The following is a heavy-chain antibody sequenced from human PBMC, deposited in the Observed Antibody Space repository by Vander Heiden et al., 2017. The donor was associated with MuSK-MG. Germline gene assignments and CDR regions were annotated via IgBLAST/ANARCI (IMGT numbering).Heavy chain of an antibody. J-gene: IGHJ3*02. D-gene: IGHD5-12*01. CDR3: ARGGARQDGYKCAFES. Sequence: QVPLQESGQGLVTPSQTLSLTCNVSGGSITRGSSYWSWIRQPAGKGLEWIGRINTSGSTNDYPSLKSRVIIALDTTKNQFSLKLSSGIDADTAVYYCARGGARQDGYKCAFESWGQGTMVTVSS. CDR2: INTSGST. V-gene: IGHV4-61*02. CDR1: GGSITRGSSY.